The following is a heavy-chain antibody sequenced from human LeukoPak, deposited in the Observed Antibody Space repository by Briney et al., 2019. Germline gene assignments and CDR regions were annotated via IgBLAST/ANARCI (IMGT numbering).Heavy chain of an antibody. D-gene: IGHD5-24*01. CDR3: ARHRDGYNAGAFDI. V-gene: IGHV3-23*01. CDR2: ISGSGGST. J-gene: IGHJ3*02. Sequence: PGGTLRLSCAASGFTFRSYVMSWVRQAPRKGLEWVSAISGSGGSTYYADSVKGRFTISRDNSKKTLYLQMNSLRAEDTAVNYCARHRDGYNAGAFDIWGQGTMVTVSS. CDR1: GFTFRSYV.